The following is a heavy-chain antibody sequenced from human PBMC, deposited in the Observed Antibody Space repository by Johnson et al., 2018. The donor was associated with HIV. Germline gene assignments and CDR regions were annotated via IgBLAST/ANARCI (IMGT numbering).Heavy chain of an antibody. CDR3: ARVHIAGRWSDAFDF. CDR2: ISYDGSNK. D-gene: IGHD6-13*01. V-gene: IGHV3-30*03. CDR1: GFTFSSYG. J-gene: IGHJ3*01. Sequence: QVQLVESGGGVVQPGRSLRLSCAASGFTFSSYGIHWVRQAPGKGLEWVAVISYDGSNKYFADSVKGRFTISRDNSRKTLYLQMNSLRVEDTAVYYCARVHIAGRWSDAFDFWGQGTMVTVSS.